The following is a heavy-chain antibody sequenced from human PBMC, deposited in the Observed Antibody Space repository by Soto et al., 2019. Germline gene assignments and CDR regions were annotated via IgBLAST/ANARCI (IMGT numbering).Heavy chain of an antibody. J-gene: IGHJ5*02. CDR2: IYYSGST. Sequence: SETLSLTCTVCGGSVSSGSYYWSWIRQPPGKGLEWIGYIYYSGSTNYNPSLKSRVTISVDTSKNQFSLKLSSVTAADTAVYYCARDSSSWTFDPWGQGTLVTVSS. CDR3: ARDSSSWTFDP. V-gene: IGHV4-61*01. CDR1: GGSVSSGSYY. D-gene: IGHD6-13*01.